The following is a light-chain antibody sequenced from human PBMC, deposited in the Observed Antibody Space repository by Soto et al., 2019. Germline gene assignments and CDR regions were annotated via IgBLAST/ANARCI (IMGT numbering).Light chain of an antibody. CDR3: QQYDSSLRT. CDR2: GVS. J-gene: IGKJ1*01. CDR1: QSVSSGY. V-gene: IGKV3-20*01. Sequence: EIVLTQSPGTLSLSPGERATLSCRASQSVSSGYLAWYQQKPGQAPRLLIYGVSSRATGIPDRFSGSGSVTDFTLTISRLEPEDFAVYYCQQYDSSLRTFGQGTKVESK.